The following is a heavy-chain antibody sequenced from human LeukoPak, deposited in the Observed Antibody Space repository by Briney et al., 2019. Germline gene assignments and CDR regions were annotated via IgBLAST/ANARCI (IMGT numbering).Heavy chain of an antibody. CDR1: EFTLSSYA. Sequence: GGSLRLSCAASEFTLSSYAMSWVRQAPGKGLEWVSAISSSGGSTYYADSVKGRFTISRDNSKNTLYLQMNSLRAEDTAVYYCAKKYYYDPTSHFDYWGQGTLVTVSS. D-gene: IGHD3-22*01. CDR2: ISSSGGST. J-gene: IGHJ4*02. V-gene: IGHV3-23*01. CDR3: AKKYYYDPTSHFDY.